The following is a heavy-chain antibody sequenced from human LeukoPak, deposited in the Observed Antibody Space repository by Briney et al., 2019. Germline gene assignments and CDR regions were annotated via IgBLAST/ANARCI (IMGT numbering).Heavy chain of an antibody. CDR2: IWSDATNM. CDR1: GFTFSHYG. V-gene: IGHV3-33*06. Sequence: GRSLRHSCTTSGFTFSHYGMHWVRQAPGKGLEWVAVIWSDATNMYYGDSVKGRFTISRDNSKNTIYLQMNSLRVEDTAVYYCAKDAQRGFDYSNSLESWGQGTLVTVSS. D-gene: IGHD4-11*01. CDR3: AKDAQRGFDYSNSLES. J-gene: IGHJ5*01.